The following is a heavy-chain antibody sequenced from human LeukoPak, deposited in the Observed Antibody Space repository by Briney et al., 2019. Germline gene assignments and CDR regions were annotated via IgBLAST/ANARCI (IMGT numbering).Heavy chain of an antibody. D-gene: IGHD2-15*01. J-gene: IGHJ4*02. CDR2: IYSGGST. CDR3: ARARGLGYCSGGSCYTDPYYFDY. Sequence: GGSLRLSCAASGFTVSSNYMSWVRQAPGKGLEWVSVIYSGGSTYYADSVKGRFTISRDNSKNTLYLQMNSLRAEDTAVYYCARARGLGYCSGGSCYTDPYYFDYWGQGTLVTVSS. CDR1: GFTVSSNY. V-gene: IGHV3-53*01.